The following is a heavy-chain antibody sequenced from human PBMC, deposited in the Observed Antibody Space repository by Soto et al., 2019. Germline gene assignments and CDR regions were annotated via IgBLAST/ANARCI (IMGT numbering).Heavy chain of an antibody. D-gene: IGHD3-10*01. V-gene: IGHV1-69*01. J-gene: IGHJ4*02. CDR3: ARDLEFRDGNISHLDY. Sequence: QVQLVQSGAEVKKPGSSVKVSCKASGGTFSSHVFNWVRQAPGQGLEWMGGIMPIIGSANYEQKFQGRVTITADESTSTAYMELSSLRSEDKAVYYCARDLEFRDGNISHLDYWGQGTLVTVSS. CDR1: GGTFSSHV. CDR2: IMPIIGSA.